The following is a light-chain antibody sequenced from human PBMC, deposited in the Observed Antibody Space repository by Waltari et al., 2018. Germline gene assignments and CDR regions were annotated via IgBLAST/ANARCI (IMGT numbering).Light chain of an antibody. CDR1: QSVGSS. CDR2: GAS. Sequence: EIVMTQSPASLSVSPGERATLSCRATQSVGSSLAWYQQKPGQAPRLLIFGASTRATDIPARFSASGSGTEFTLTISSLQSEDFAVYYCQQYLDWPRTFGQGTKVEIK. V-gene: IGKV3-15*01. CDR3: QQYLDWPRT. J-gene: IGKJ2*01.